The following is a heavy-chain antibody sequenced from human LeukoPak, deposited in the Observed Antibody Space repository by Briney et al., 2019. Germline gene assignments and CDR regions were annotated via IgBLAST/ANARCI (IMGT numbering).Heavy chain of an antibody. CDR2: LYAGGSI. V-gene: IGHV3-53*01. CDR1: GFSVSTNY. J-gene: IGHJ4*02. Sequence: PGGSLRLSCAAAGFSVSTNYMSWVRQAPGKGLEWVSALYAGGSIWHTDSVKGRFTISRDNSKNTLYLQMNSLRAEDTAVYYCAHVAGWAAAGTYYFDYWGQGTLVTVSS. CDR3: AHVAGWAAAGTYYFDY. D-gene: IGHD6-13*01.